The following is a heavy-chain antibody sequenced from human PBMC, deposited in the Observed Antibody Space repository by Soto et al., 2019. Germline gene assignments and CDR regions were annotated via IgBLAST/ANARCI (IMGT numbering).Heavy chain of an antibody. J-gene: IGHJ6*02. CDR2: ISYDGSNK. V-gene: IGHV3-30*18. D-gene: IGHD2-8*02. CDR1: GFTFSSYG. Sequence: VGSLRLSCAASGFTFSSYGMHWVRQAPGKGLEWVAVISYDGSNKYYADSVKGRFTISRDNSKNTLYLQMNSLRAEDTAVYYCAKGGTGGYYYYGMDVWGQGTTVTVSS. CDR3: AKGGTGGYYYYGMDV.